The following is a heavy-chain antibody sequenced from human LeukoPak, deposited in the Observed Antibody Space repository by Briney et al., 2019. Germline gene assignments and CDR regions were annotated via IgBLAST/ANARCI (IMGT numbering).Heavy chain of an antibody. CDR2: ISGSGGGT. D-gene: IGHD6-19*01. CDR3: AKSGGSSGWLY. CDR1: GFSFSSSA. V-gene: IGHV3-23*01. Sequence: GGSLRLSCAASGFSFSSSAMSWVRQAPGKGLEWLSGISGSGGGTYYADSVKGRFTISRDDSKNTLYLRMHSLRAEDTAVYYCAKSGGSSGWLYWGQGTLVTVSS. J-gene: IGHJ4*02.